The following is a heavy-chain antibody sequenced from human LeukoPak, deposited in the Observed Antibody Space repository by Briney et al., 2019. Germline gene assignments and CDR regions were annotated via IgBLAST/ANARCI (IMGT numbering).Heavy chain of an antibody. CDR2: IKGSGSEK. Sequence: GGSLRLSCAASGFTFSNYSMNWVRQPPAQGLEWEANIKGSGSEKYYLDSVKGRFTISRDNAWDSLYLQMNSLTVEDTAVYYCARGWGEKGRCRGGTCNNPEFDYWGEGVLVTVSS. D-gene: IGHD2-15*01. CDR1: GFTFSNYS. J-gene: IGHJ4*02. CDR3: ARGWGEKGRCRGGTCNNPEFDY. V-gene: IGHV3-7*01.